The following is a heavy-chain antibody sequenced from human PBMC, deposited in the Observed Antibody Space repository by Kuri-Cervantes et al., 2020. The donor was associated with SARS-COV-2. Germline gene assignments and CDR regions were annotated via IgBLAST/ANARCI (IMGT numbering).Heavy chain of an antibody. D-gene: IGHD2-2*02. V-gene: IGHV1-46*01. CDR1: GYTFTSYY. CDR2: INPSGGST. Sequence: ASVKVSCKASGYTFTSYYMHWVRQAPGQGLEWMGIINPSGGSTSYAQKFQGRVTMTRDTSISTAYMELSRLRSDDTAVYYCARDGTEYQLLYTPDYWGQGTLVTVSS. J-gene: IGHJ4*02. CDR3: ARDGTEYQLLYTPDY.